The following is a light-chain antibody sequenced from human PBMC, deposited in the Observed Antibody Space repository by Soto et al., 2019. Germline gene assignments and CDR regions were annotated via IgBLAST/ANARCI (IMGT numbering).Light chain of an antibody. V-gene: IGKV1-27*01. CDR1: LRISNN. J-gene: IGKJ4*01. CDR3: QKYNSAPLT. CDR2: AAS. Sequence: IQMTQSPSSLSASVGDSVTITCRASLRISNNLAGYQQKPRKNPHLLIYAASTLQAGVPSRFSGGGSGTDFTLTISSLQPEDVAAYYCQKYNSAPLTFGGGTKVDIK.